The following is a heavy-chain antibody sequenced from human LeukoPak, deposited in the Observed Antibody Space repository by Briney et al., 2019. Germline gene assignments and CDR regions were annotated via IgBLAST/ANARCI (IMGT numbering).Heavy chain of an antibody. CDR1: GFTFSDYY. CDR3: ARRRYCSSTSCYTSVQSYYYYGMDV. V-gene: IGHV3-11*01. D-gene: IGHD2-2*02. Sequence: PGGSLRLSCAASGFTFSDYYMSWIRQAPGKGLEWVSYISSSGSTIYYADSVKGRFTISRDNAKNSLYLQMNSLRAEDTAVYYSARRRYCSSTSCYTSVQSYYYYGMDVWGQGTTVTVSS. CDR2: ISSSGSTI. J-gene: IGHJ6*02.